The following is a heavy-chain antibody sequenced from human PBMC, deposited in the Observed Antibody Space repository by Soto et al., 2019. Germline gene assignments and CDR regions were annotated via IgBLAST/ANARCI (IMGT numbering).Heavy chain of an antibody. CDR3: ARDPPLPAAMVD. J-gene: IGHJ4*02. V-gene: IGHV4-4*02. CDR2: IYHSGST. CDR1: GGSISSSNW. D-gene: IGHD2-2*01. Sequence: QVQLQESGPGLVKPSGTLSLTCAVSGGSISSSNWWSWVRQPPGKGLEWIGEIYHSGSTNYNPSPKRRVXTXVXXSKHQFSLQLSSVTAADTALYYCARDPPLPAAMVDWGQGTLVTVSS.